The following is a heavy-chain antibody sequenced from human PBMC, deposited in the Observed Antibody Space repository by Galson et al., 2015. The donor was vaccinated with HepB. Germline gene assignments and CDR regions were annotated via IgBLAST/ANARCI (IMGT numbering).Heavy chain of an antibody. Sequence: SVKVSCKVSGYTLSKLAVHWVRQSPGKGLEWMGGFDPEHGGTVYAQKFQGRVTMTEDTSTDTAYMELSSLRSEDTAVYYCANLGDALDIWGQGTMVTVSS. CDR3: ANLGDALDI. J-gene: IGHJ3*02. D-gene: IGHD3-10*01. CDR2: FDPEHGGT. CDR1: GYTLSKLA. V-gene: IGHV1-24*01.